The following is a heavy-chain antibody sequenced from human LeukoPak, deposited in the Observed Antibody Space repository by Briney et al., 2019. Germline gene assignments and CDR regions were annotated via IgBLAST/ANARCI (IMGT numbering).Heavy chain of an antibody. D-gene: IGHD2-15*01. V-gene: IGHV3-30*02. CDR1: GFTFSSYG. CDR2: IRYDGSNK. J-gene: IGHJ5*02. CDR3: ASRGSLPYNWFDP. Sequence: GGSLRLSCAASGFTFSSYGMHWVRQAPGKGLEWVAFIRYDGSNKYYADSVEGRFTISRDNSKNTLYLQMNSLRAEDTAVYYCASRGSLPYNWFDPWGQGTLVTVSS.